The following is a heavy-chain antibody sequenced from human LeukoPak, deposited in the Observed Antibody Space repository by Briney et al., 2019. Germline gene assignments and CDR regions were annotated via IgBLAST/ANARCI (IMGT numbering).Heavy chain of an antibody. Sequence: GGSLRLSCTASGFTFSNYAMSWVRQAPGKGLEWVSAIGGTGITTYYADSVRGRFTISRDNAKNTMFLQMNILRVEDTAIYYCGRAQHTSGWYWFDSWGQGALVTVSS. CDR2: IGGTGITT. CDR3: GRAQHTSGWYWFDS. CDR1: GFTFSNYA. V-gene: IGHV3-23*01. J-gene: IGHJ5*01. D-gene: IGHD6-19*01.